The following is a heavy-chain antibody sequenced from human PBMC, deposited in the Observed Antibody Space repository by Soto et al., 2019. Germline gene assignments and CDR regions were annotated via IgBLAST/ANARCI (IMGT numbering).Heavy chain of an antibody. V-gene: IGHV1-18*01. J-gene: IGHJ5*02. D-gene: IGHD6-13*01. CDR1: GYTFTSYG. Sequence: ASVKVSCKASGYTFTSYGISWVRQAPGQGLEWMGWISAYNGNTNYAQKLQGRVTMTTDTSTSTAYMELRSLRSDDTAVYYCARILQQLVQQSRWFDPWGQGTLVTVSS. CDR2: ISAYNGNT. CDR3: ARILQQLVQQSRWFDP.